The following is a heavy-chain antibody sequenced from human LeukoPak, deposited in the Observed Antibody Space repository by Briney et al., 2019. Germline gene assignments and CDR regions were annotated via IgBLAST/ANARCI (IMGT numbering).Heavy chain of an antibody. CDR1: GFIFSTYV. D-gene: IGHD1-1*01. V-gene: IGHV3-23*01. Sequence: GGSLRLSCAASGFIFSTYVMSWVRQAPGKGLEWVSSIGDSGRVTYYADSVKGHFTISRDNSKNTLFLQMNSLRVADTAMYFCAKGISADGFNFERGADYWGQGTLVTVSS. CDR3: AKGISADGFNFERGADY. CDR2: IGDSGRVT. J-gene: IGHJ4*02.